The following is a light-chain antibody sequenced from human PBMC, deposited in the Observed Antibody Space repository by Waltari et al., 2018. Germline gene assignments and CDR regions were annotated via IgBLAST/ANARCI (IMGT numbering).Light chain of an antibody. Sequence: DIQMTQSPSTLSASVGDRVAISCRASQSVGTWLAWYQQKPGKAPKLLIYMASSLGSGVPSRCSGSRAETDFTLTISSLQPDDFATYSCQQYSSFSTFGQATKV. V-gene: IGKV1-5*03. CDR3: QQYSSFST. CDR1: QSVGTW. CDR2: MAS. J-gene: IGKJ2*01.